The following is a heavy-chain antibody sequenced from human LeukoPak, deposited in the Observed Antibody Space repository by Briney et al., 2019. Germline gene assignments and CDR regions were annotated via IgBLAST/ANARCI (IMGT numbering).Heavy chain of an antibody. V-gene: IGHV3-66*01. D-gene: IGHD3-3*01. J-gene: IGHJ4*02. CDR1: GVTVSSNY. CDR3: ACANEGMVINY. CDR2: IYSGGST. Sequence: PGGSLRLSCAASGVTVSSNYMSWVRQAPGKGLEWVSVIYSGGSTYYADSVKGRFTISRDNSKNTLYLQMNSLRAEDTAVYYCACANEGMVINYWGQGTLVTVSS.